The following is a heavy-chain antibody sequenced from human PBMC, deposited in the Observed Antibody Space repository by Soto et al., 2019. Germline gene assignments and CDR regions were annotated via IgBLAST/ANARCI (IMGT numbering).Heavy chain of an antibody. D-gene: IGHD6-19*01. CDR1: GFTFSSYA. Sequence: QVQLVESGGGVVQPGRSLRLSCAASGFTFSSYAMHWVRQAPGKGLEWVAVISYDGSNKYYADSVKGRFTISRDNSKNTLYLQMNRLGAEETGVYYWGGDGTYSRGLYYRGFPDVWGQGATVTVSS. CDR2: ISYDGSNK. CDR3: GGDGTYSRGLYYRGFPDV. J-gene: IGHJ6*02. V-gene: IGHV3-30-3*01.